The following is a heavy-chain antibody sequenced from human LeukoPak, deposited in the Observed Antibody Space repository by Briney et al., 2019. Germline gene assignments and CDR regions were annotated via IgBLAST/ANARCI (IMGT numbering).Heavy chain of an antibody. CDR2: ISAYNGNT. J-gene: IGHJ6*02. V-gene: IGHV1-18*01. CDR3: ARDRVWFGELSYGMDV. D-gene: IGHD3-10*01. CDR1: GYTFTSYG. Sequence: ASVKVSCKASGYTFTSYGISWVRQAPGQGLEWMGWISAYNGNTNYAQKLQGRVTMTTDTSTSTAYMELRSLRSDDTAVYYCARDRVWFGELSYGMDVWGQGTTVTASS.